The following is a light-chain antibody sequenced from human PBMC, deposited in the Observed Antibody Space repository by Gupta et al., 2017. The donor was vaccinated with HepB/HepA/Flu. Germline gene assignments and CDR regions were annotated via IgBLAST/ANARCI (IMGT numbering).Light chain of an antibody. V-gene: IGLV2-8*01. CDR3: SSYAGSNNVV. CDR2: EVN. Sequence: QSALTQPTSASGSPGQSVTIPCTGTSSDVGGYNHVSWYQQHPGTAPKLMIFEVNQRPSGVPDRFSGSKSGNTASLTVSGLQADDEANYYGSSYAGSNNVVFGGGTKLTVL. CDR1: SSDVGGYNH. J-gene: IGLJ2*01.